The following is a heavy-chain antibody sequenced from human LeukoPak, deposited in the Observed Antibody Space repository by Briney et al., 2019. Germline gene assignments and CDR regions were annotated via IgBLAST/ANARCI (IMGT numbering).Heavy chain of an antibody. CDR1: GFTFSDYS. Sequence: GGSLRLSCAASGFTFSDYSMNWVRQAPGKGLEWVSYISSSSNTIYYADSVKGRFTISRDNAKNSLYPQMNSLRAEDTAVYYCARHYYDSSGYYEEDYWGQGTLVTVSS. J-gene: IGHJ4*02. V-gene: IGHV3-48*01. D-gene: IGHD3-22*01. CDR3: ARHYYDSSGYYEEDY. CDR2: ISSSSNTI.